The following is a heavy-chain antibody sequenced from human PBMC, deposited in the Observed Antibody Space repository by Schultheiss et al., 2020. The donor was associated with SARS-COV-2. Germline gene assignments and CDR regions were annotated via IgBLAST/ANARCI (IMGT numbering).Heavy chain of an antibody. V-gene: IGHV3-48*04. D-gene: IGHD2-15*01. CDR3: AKGRRGAWYSALDY. Sequence: GGSLRLSCAASGFTFSNAWMNWVRQAPGKGLEWVSYISSSGSTIYYADSVKGRFTISRDNAKNSLYLQMNSLRAEDTAVYYCAKGRRGAWYSALDYWGQGILVTVSS. J-gene: IGHJ4*02. CDR2: ISSSGSTI. CDR1: GFTFSNAW.